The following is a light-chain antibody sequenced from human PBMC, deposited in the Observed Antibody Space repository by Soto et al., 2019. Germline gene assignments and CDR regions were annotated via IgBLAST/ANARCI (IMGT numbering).Light chain of an antibody. CDR2: EVT. CDR3: SSYAGSNILV. Sequence: QSALTQPPSASGSPGQSVTISCTGTSSDVGGYNYVSWYQQHPGKVPKLMIYEVTKRPSGVPDRFSGSKSGDTASQTVSGLQAEDEADYYCSSYAGSNILVFGGGTKLTVL. V-gene: IGLV2-8*01. CDR1: SSDVGGYNY. J-gene: IGLJ3*02.